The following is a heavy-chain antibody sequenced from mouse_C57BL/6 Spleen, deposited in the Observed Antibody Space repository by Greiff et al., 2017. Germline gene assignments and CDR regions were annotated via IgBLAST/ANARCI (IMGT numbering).Heavy chain of an antibody. J-gene: IGHJ1*03. CDR3: AMVLTTALPRDWYFDV. D-gene: IGHD1-2*01. CDR2: INPSSGYT. CDR1: GYTFTSYT. Sequence: QVQLKESGAELARPGASVKMSCKASGYTFTSYTMHWVKQRPGQGLEWIGYINPSSGYTKYNQKFKDKATLTADKSSSTAYMQLSSLTSEDSAVYYCAMVLTTALPRDWYFDVWGTGTTVTVSS. V-gene: IGHV1-4*01.